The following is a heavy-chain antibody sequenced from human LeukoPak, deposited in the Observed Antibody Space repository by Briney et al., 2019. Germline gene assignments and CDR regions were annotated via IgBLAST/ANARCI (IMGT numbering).Heavy chain of an antibody. Sequence: GGSLRLSCAASGFTFSSYSMNWVRQAPGKGLEWLSYISGSSSTIYDAYSVKGRFTISTDNAKNSLYLQMNSLRAEDTAVYYCARESLGYCSGSTCYYFYMDFWGKGTTVTVSS. CDR3: ARESLGYCSGSTCYYFYMDF. CDR2: ISGSSSTI. V-gene: IGHV3-48*04. CDR1: GFTFSSYS. J-gene: IGHJ6*03. D-gene: IGHD2-15*01.